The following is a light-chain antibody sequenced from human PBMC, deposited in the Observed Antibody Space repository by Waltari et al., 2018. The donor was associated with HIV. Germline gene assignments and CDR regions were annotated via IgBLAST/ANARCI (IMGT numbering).Light chain of an antibody. CDR1: ALAKQY. CDR2: KDT. Sequence: SYDLTQPPSVSVSPGQTARITCPGDALAKQYAYWYQQKPGQAPVVVIYKDTRKSSGIPERFSGSTSGTTVTLTISGVQAEDEADYYCQSADSSGNWLFGGGTKLTVV. CDR3: QSADSSGNWL. J-gene: IGLJ3*02. V-gene: IGLV3-25*03.